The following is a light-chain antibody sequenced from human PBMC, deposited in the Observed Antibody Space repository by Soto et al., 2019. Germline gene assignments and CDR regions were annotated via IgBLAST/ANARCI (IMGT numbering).Light chain of an antibody. CDR3: QQSYTIPWM. J-gene: IGKJ1*01. Sequence: DIQMTQSPSAMSASVGDRVTITCRASQDISNYLAWYQQIPGKAPKVLIYAASTLQSGVPSRFSGSGSGADFTLTISSLQPEDFATYYCQQSYTIPWMFGQGTKVDIK. CDR2: AAS. V-gene: IGKV1-39*01. CDR1: QDISNY.